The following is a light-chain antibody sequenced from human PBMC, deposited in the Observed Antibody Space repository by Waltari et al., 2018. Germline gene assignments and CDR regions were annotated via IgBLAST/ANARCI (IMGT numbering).Light chain of an antibody. CDR3: CSYAGSYPSWV. CDR1: SSDGGGYNY. Sequence: QSALTQPRSVSGSPGQSVTISCTGTSSDGGGYNYVSWYQQHPGKAPKLMIYDGSKRPSGVPDRFSGSKSGNTASLTISGLQAEDEADYYCCSYAGSYPSWVFGGGTKLTVL. CDR2: DGS. V-gene: IGLV2-11*01. J-gene: IGLJ3*02.